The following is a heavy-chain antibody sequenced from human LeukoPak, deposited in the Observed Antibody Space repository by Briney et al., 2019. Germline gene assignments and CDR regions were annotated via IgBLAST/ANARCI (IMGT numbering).Heavy chain of an antibody. J-gene: IGHJ6*03. CDR3: ARDVAYCGGDCYSDYYYYMDV. CDR2: IYTSGST. V-gene: IGHV4-4*07. Sequence: SETLSLTCTVSGGSISSYYWSWIRQPAGKGLEWIGRIYTSGSTNYNPSLKSRVTISVDKSKNQFSLKLNSVTAADTAVYYCARDVAYCGGDCYSDYYYYMDVWGKGTTVTVSS. CDR1: GGSISSYY. D-gene: IGHD2-21*02.